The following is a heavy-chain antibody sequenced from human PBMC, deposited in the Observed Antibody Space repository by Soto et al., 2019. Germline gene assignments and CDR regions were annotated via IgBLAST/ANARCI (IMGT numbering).Heavy chain of an antibody. CDR1: GGSVSSGSYY. CDR2: IYYSGST. Sequence: SETLSLTCTVSGGSVSSGSYYWSWIRQPPGKGLEWIGYIYYSGSTNYNPSLKSRVTISVDTSKNQFSLKLSSVTAADTAVYYCASSIAAAGTCFDYWGQGTLVSVSS. CDR3: ASSIAAAGTCFDY. J-gene: IGHJ4*02. V-gene: IGHV4-61*01. D-gene: IGHD6-13*01.